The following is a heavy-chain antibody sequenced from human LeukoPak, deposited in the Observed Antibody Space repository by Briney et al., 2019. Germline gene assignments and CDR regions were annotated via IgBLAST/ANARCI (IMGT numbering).Heavy chain of an antibody. D-gene: IGHD1-1*01. J-gene: IGHJ4*02. CDR2: IYPGDSDT. CDR1: GYSFSIYW. Sequence: GESLKISCNAPGYSFSIYWIGWVRQMPGKGLEWMGIIYPGDSDTRYRPSFQGQVTMSADKSNSTAYLQWGSLKASDTAIYYCVRRTTITTRGATDYWGQGTLVTVSS. V-gene: IGHV5-51*01. CDR3: VRRTTITTRGATDY.